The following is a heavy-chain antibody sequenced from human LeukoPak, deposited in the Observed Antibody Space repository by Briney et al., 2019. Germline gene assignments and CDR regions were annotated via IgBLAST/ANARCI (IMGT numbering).Heavy chain of an antibody. V-gene: IGHV1-8*01. Sequence: ASVKVSCKASGYTFTSYDINWVRQAPGQGLEWMGWMNPKSGNTGYTQKFQGRVTMTRNTSISTAYMELSSLRSEDTAVYYCARGDPTNMDVWGKGTTVTVSS. CDR2: MNPKSGNT. CDR1: GYTFTSYD. D-gene: IGHD1-14*01. J-gene: IGHJ6*03. CDR3: ARGDPTNMDV.